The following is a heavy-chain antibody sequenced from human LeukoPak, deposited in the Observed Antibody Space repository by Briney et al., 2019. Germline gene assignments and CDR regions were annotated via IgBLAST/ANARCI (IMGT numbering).Heavy chain of an antibody. V-gene: IGHV1-18*01. Sequence: GASVKVSCKASGYTFTSYGISWVRQAPGQGLEWMGWISAYNGNTNYAQKLQGRVTMTTDTSTSTAYMELRSLRSDDTAVYYCARVGGARELLRNPNWFDPWGQGTLVTVSS. D-gene: IGHD1-26*01. J-gene: IGHJ5*02. CDR3: ARVGGARELLRNPNWFDP. CDR2: ISAYNGNT. CDR1: GYTFTSYG.